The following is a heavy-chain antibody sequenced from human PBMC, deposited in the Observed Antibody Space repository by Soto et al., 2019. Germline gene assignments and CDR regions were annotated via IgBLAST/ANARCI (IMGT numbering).Heavy chain of an antibody. Sequence: SETLSLTCTVSGGSISSYYWSWIRQPPGKGLEWIGYIYYSGSTNYNPSLKRRVTISVDTSKNQFSLKLSSVTAADTAVYYCARVDYDILTGYEQGGYYFDYWGQGTLVTVSS. D-gene: IGHD3-9*01. CDR3: ARVDYDILTGYEQGGYYFDY. CDR2: IYYSGST. CDR1: GGSISSYY. V-gene: IGHV4-59*01. J-gene: IGHJ4*02.